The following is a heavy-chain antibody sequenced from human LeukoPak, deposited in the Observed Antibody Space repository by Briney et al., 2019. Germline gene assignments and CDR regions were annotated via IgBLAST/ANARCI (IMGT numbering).Heavy chain of an antibody. J-gene: IGHJ4*02. CDR1: GFTFTSYP. V-gene: IGHV3-23*01. D-gene: IGHD5-18*01. CDR3: AKSAWIQIWLFHY. Sequence: GGSLRLSCAASGFTFTSYPLTWARQAPGKGLEWVSAISVSGDSTYYADSVQGRFTISRDNSKNTLYLQMNSLRPEDTAVYYCAKSAWIQIWLFHYWGQGTLVTVSS. CDR2: ISVSGDST.